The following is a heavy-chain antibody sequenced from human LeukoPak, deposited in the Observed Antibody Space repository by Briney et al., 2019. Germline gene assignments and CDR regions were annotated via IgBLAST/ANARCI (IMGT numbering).Heavy chain of an antibody. J-gene: IGHJ5*02. CDR3: ARGGMITPWVGEEDNWFDP. D-gene: IGHD3-16*01. Sequence: SGTLSLTCAVSGGSISSSNWWSWVRQPPGKGLEWIGEIYHSGSTNYNPSLKSRVTISVDKSKNQFSLKLSSVTAADTAVYYCARGGMITPWVGEEDNWFDPWGQGTLVTVSS. CDR1: GGSISSSNW. CDR2: IYHSGST. V-gene: IGHV4-4*02.